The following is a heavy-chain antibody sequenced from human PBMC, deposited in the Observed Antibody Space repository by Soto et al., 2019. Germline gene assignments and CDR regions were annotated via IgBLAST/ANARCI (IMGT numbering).Heavy chain of an antibody. J-gene: IGHJ5*02. V-gene: IGHV3-30*18. CDR3: AKDLTLYCTNGVCSHGFDP. CDR1: GFTFNNHG. Sequence: GGSLRLSCAASGFTFNNHGMHWVRQAPGKGLEWVAVISFDGTNKYYADSVKGRFTISRDNSKNTLYLLMNSLRAEDTAVYYCAKDLTLYCTNGVCSHGFDPWGQGTLVTVSS. D-gene: IGHD2-8*01. CDR2: ISFDGTNK.